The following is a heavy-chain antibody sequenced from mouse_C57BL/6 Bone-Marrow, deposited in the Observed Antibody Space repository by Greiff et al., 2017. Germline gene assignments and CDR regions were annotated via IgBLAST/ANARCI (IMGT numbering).Heavy chain of an antibody. D-gene: IGHD2-4*01. CDR1: GFTFSSYA. CDR3: ARWYEYDCAMDY. V-gene: IGHV5-4*03. J-gene: IGHJ4*01. Sequence: EVKLMESGGGLVKPGGSLKLSCAASGFTFSSYAMSWVRQTPEKRLEWVATISDGGSYTYYPDNVKGRFTISRDNAKNNLYLQMSHLKSEDTAMYYCARWYEYDCAMDYWGQGTSVTVSS. CDR2: ISDGGSYT.